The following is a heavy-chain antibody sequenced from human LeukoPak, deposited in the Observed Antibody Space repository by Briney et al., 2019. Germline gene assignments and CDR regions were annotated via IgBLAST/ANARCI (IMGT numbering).Heavy chain of an antibody. Sequence: GEAPKIFCKGSGYSFSSYWIGWVRQMPGKGLEGMGIIYPGESDTRYSPSFQGLVTISAAKSITTAYLQWSSLKASDTATYYCARLFSSTSSPYYFYYYYIGVWGKGTTVIVSS. V-gene: IGHV5-51*01. D-gene: IGHD6-6*01. CDR3: ARLFSSTSSPYYFYYYYIGV. CDR2: IYPGESDT. CDR1: GYSFSSYW. J-gene: IGHJ6*03.